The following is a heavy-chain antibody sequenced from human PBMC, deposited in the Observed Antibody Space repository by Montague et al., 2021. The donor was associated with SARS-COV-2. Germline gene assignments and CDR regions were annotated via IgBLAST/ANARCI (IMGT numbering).Heavy chain of an antibody. CDR3: VRASLIKARIAVAGRTVY. D-gene: IGHD6-19*01. CDR1: GFTFNNYA. CDR2: ISYDGSNK. V-gene: IGHV3-30*09. J-gene: IGHJ4*02. Sequence: SLRLSCAASGFTFNNYAMHWVRQAPDKGLEWVSIISYDGSNKYYADSVKGRFAISRDNSKNTLYLQMNSLRAEDTAVYYCVRASLIKARIAVAGRTVYWGQGTMVTISS.